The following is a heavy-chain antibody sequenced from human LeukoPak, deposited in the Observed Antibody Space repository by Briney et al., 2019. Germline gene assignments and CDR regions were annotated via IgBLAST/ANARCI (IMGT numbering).Heavy chain of an antibody. CDR1: GYTFTSYG. D-gene: IGHD3-3*01. Sequence: ASVKVSCKASGYTFTSYGISWVRQAPGQGLEAMGWISAYNGNTNYAQKLQGRVTMTTDTSTSTAYMERRSLSSDDTAGYYCARARFLEWLLCDYWGQGTLVTVSS. CDR3: ARARFLEWLLCDY. V-gene: IGHV1-18*01. CDR2: ISAYNGNT. J-gene: IGHJ4*02.